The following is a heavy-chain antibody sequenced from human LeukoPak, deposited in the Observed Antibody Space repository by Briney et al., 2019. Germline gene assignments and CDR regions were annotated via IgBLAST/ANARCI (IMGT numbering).Heavy chain of an antibody. V-gene: IGHV3-30*02. CDR3: ARAVYYYGSGSYSHDAFDI. J-gene: IGHJ3*02. CDR2: IRFGGSNK. CDR1: GFTFSCYG. Sequence: GGSLRLSCAAAGFTFSCYGMPWVRPAPGQGLGWVAFIRFGGSNKYYADSVKGRFTISRDNSKNTLYLQMNSLRAEDTAVYYCARAVYYYGSGSYSHDAFDIWGQGTMVTVSS. D-gene: IGHD3-10*01.